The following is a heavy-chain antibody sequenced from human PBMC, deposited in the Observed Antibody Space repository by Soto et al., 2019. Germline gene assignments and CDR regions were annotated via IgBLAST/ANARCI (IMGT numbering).Heavy chain of an antibody. Sequence: QITLKESGPPLMKPTQTLTLTCSFSGFSFISSGEGVGWIRQPPGQALEWLALICSDDDTRYSPSLENRLTVTKDKEPSKRHVVLTLTDVGPTDTATYYCAHRQRVIRYFDLGDFDYWGQGALVTVSS. CDR1: GFSFISSGEG. J-gene: IGHJ4*02. V-gene: IGHV2-5*02. CDR2: ICSDDDT. CDR3: AHRQRVIRYFDLGDFDY. D-gene: IGHD3-9*01.